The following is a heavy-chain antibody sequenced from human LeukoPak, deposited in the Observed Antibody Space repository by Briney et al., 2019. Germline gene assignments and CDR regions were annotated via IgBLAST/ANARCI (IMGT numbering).Heavy chain of an antibody. D-gene: IGHD3-22*01. Sequence: GGSPRLSCAASGFTFSSYAMSWVREAPGQGLEWGSAINGGCGTIDYSDSVRGRFTISRDNSKNTLYPKMSRLRAEDTAIYCCARATYSYDSSGYIWYFDLWGRDALVTVSS. V-gene: IGHV3-23*01. J-gene: IGHJ2*01. CDR1: GFTFSSYA. CDR2: INGGCGTI. CDR3: ARATYSYDSSGYIWYFDL.